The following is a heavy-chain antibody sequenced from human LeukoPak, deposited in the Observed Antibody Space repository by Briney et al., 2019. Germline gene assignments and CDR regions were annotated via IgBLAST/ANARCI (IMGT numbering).Heavy chain of an antibody. CDR3: ARDPSPHYDRRADAFDI. J-gene: IGHJ3*02. CDR1: GGTFSSYA. CDR2: IIPIFGTA. V-gene: IGHV1-69*05. Sequence: ASVKVSCKASGGTFSSYAISWVRQAPGQGLEWMGGIIPIFGTANYAQKFQGRVTITTDESTSTAYMELSSLRSEDTAVYYCARDPSPHYDRRADAFDIWGQGTMVTVSS. D-gene: IGHD3-22*01.